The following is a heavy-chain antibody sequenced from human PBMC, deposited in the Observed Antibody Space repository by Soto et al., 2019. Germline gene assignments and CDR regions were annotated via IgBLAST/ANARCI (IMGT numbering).Heavy chain of an antibody. Sequence: SETLSLTCTISGGSVGVYYRSWIRQSTGQGLEWIGYIYASGSPYYNPSLRSRVTISADTSKNQISLKLTSPTAADTAVYYCARGVGSSPPQYWGRGTQVTVSS. CDR1: GGSVGVYY. V-gene: IGHV4-59*02. D-gene: IGHD1-26*01. CDR3: ARGVGSSPPQY. CDR2: IYASGSP. J-gene: IGHJ4*02.